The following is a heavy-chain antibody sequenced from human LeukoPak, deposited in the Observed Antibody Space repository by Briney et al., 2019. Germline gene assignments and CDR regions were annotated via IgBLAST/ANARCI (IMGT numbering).Heavy chain of an antibody. J-gene: IGHJ4*02. D-gene: IGHD3-16*01. Sequence: QTGGSLRLSCAASGFTFSNYAMTWVRQAPGEGLEWVSLISGSRGKTYYADSVRGRFTISRDNSENTLYLQVSSLRAEDTAVYFCAKNMDTWGIYDHWGQGTLVTVSS. CDR1: GFTFSNYA. V-gene: IGHV3-23*01. CDR2: ISGSRGKT. CDR3: AKNMDTWGIYDH.